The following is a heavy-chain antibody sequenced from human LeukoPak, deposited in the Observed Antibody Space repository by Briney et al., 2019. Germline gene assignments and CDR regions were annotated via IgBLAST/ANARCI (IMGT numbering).Heavy chain of an antibody. V-gene: IGHV3-21*01. CDR1: GFTFSRHS. Sequence: GGSLRLSCAASGFTFSRHSMNWVRQAPGKGLEWVSSISSSSIYIYYADSVKGRFTISRDNSKNTVYLQMNSLRTEDTAVYFCAREGSGLVIHAFDIWGQGTMVTVSS. J-gene: IGHJ3*02. CDR3: AREGSGLVIHAFDI. CDR2: ISSSSIYI. D-gene: IGHD3/OR15-3a*01.